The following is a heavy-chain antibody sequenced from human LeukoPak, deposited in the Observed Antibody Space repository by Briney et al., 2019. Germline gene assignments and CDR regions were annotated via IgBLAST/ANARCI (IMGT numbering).Heavy chain of an antibody. D-gene: IGHD4-23*01. Sequence: GGSLRLSCAASGFTFSSYTMNWARQAPGKGLQWVSSISSSSSLIYYADSVKGRLTISRDNAKNSLYLQMNSLRVEDTAVYYCASSVVNGYWGQGTLVTVSS. J-gene: IGHJ4*02. CDR3: ASSVVNGY. CDR1: GFTFSSYT. CDR2: ISSSSSLI. V-gene: IGHV3-21*01.